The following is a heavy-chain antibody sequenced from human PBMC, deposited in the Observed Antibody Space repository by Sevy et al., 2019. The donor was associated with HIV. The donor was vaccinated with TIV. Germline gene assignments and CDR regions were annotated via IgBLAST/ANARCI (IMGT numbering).Heavy chain of an antibody. J-gene: IGHJ3*02. D-gene: IGHD4-17*01. CDR2: ISHGGSYE. Sequence: GGSLRLSCEASGFAFRDSAIHWVRQSPGKGLEWVALISHGGSYEYYVDSVKSRFTVSSARSKNILYIQMDSLRAEDTAVYYCARMVSGGLRWELIKENAFDIWGQGTAVTVSS. CDR3: ARMVSGGLRWELIKENAFDI. CDR1: GFAFRDSA. V-gene: IGHV3-30-3*01.